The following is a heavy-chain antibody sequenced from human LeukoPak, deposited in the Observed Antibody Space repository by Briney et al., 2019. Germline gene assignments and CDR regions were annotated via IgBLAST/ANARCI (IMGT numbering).Heavy chain of an antibody. CDR3: AKDGSGSSSRSYWYFDL. CDR1: GFTLSNAW. D-gene: IGHD1-26*01. Sequence: GGSLRLSCAASGFTLSNAWMSWVRQAPGKGLEWVSAISGSGGSTYYADSVKGRFTISRDNSKNTLYLQMNSLRAEDTAVYYCAKDGSGSSSRSYWYFDLWGRGTLVTVSS. V-gene: IGHV3-23*01. CDR2: ISGSGGST. J-gene: IGHJ2*01.